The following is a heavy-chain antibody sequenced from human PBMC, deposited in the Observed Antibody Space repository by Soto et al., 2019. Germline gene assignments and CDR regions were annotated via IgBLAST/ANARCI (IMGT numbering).Heavy chain of an antibody. CDR1: GFTFDDYA. Sequence: PGGSLRLSCAASGFTFDDYAMHWVRQAPGKGLEWVSGISWNSGSTYYADSVKGRFTISRDNSKNTLYLQMNSLRAEDTAVYYCARSPNWNYGGDAFDIWGQGTMVTVSS. V-gene: IGHV3-9*01. CDR2: ISWNSGST. D-gene: IGHD1-7*01. CDR3: ARSPNWNYGGDAFDI. J-gene: IGHJ3*02.